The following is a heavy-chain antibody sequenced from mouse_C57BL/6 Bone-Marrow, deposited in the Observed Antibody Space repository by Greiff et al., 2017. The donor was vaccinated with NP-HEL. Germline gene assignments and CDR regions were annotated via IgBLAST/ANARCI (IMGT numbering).Heavy chain of an antibody. Sequence: QVQLKQPGAELVRPGTSVKLSCKASGYTFTSYWMHWVKQRPGQGLEWIGVIDPSDSYTNYNQKFKGKATLTVDTSSSTAYMQLSSLTSEDSAVYYCARGAGGSSYDWFAYWGQGTLVTVSA. CDR3: ARGAGGSSYDWFAY. CDR2: IDPSDSYT. J-gene: IGHJ3*01. V-gene: IGHV1-59*01. CDR1: GYTFTSYW. D-gene: IGHD1-1*01.